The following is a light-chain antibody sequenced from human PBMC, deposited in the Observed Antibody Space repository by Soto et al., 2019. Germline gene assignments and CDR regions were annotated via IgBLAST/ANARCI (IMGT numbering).Light chain of an antibody. J-gene: IGLJ1*01. CDR2: QDI. CDR3: QAWDTSTNYV. V-gene: IGLV3-1*01. Sequence: SYELTQPPSVSLSPGQTASITCSGDKLGNKYVCWYQQKPGQSPVLVIYQDIKRPSGIPERFSGSNSGNTATLTISGTQAMEEADYYCQAWDTSTNYVFGTGTKLTVL. CDR1: KLGNKY.